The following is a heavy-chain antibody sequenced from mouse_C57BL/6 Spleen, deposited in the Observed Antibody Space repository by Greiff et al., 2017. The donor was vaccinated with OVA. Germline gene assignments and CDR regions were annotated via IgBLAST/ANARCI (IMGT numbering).Heavy chain of an antibody. CDR1: GYAFSSSW. Sequence: QVQLQQSGPELVKPGASVKISCKASGYAFSSSWMNWVKQRPGKGLEWIGRIYPGDGDTNYNGKFKGKATLTADKSSSTAYMQLSSLTSEDSAVYFCARFFDWAYYFDYWGQGTTLTVSS. V-gene: IGHV1-82*01. J-gene: IGHJ2*01. D-gene: IGHD4-1*01. CDR3: ARFFDWAYYFDY. CDR2: IYPGDGDT.